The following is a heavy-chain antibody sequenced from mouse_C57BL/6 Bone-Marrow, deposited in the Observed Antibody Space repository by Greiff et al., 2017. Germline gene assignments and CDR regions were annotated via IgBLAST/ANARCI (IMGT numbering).Heavy chain of an antibody. CDR2: INSDGGST. CDR1: EYEFPSHD. D-gene: IGHD2-3*01. J-gene: IGHJ4*01. CDR3: DGYPYDAMDY. V-gene: IGHV5-2*01. Sequence: EVKLVESGGGLVQPGESLKLSCESNEYEFPSHDMSWVRKTPEKRLELVAAINSDGGSTYYPDTMERRFIISRDNTKKTLYLQMRSLRSEDTAFXGDDGYPYDAMDYWGQGTSVTVSS.